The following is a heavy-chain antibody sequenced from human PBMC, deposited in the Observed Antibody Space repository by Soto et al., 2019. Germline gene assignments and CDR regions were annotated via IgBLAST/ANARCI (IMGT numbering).Heavy chain of an antibody. CDR2: ITRDSSTI. Sequence: PGGSLRLSCAPSGFSFNTYDMNWFRQAPGKGLEWISFITRDSSTIYYADSVRDRFTISRDNAANSLYLQMNSLRDEDTAVYYCVRDRFGGAFDYWGQGTLVTVSS. CDR1: GFSFNTYD. D-gene: IGHD2-21*01. V-gene: IGHV3-48*02. CDR3: VRDRFGGAFDY. J-gene: IGHJ4*02.